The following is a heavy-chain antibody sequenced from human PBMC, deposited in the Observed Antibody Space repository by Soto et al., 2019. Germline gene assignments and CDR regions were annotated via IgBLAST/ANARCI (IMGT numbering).Heavy chain of an antibody. J-gene: IGHJ5*02. CDR3: ARVIGIAAAGFGWFDP. V-gene: IGHV1-69*01. CDR1: GGTFSSYA. CDR2: IIPIFGTA. Sequence: QVQLVQSGAEVKKPGSSVKVSCKASGGTFSSYAISWVRQAPGQGLEWMGGIIPIFGTANYAQKFQGRVTITADESTSTAYMELSSLRSENTAVYYCARVIGIAAAGFGWFDPWGQGTLVTVSS. D-gene: IGHD6-13*01.